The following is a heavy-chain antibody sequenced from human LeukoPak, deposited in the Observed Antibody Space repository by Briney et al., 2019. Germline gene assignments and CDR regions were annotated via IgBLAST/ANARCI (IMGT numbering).Heavy chain of an antibody. D-gene: IGHD5-18*01. CDR2: INHSGST. CDR3: ARHKIRRYSYGPGAFDI. V-gene: IGHV4-34*01. J-gene: IGHJ3*02. CDR1: GGSFSGYY. Sequence: SETLSLTYAVYGGSFSGYYWSWIRQPPGKGLEWIGEINHSGSTNYSPSLKSRVTISVDTSKNQFSLKLSSVTAADTAVYYCARHKIRRYSYGPGAFDIWGQGTMVTVSS.